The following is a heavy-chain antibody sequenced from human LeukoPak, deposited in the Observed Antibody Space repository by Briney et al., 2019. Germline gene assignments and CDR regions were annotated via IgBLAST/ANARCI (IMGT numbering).Heavy chain of an antibody. D-gene: IGHD1-26*01. CDR2: ISGRSSFI. V-gene: IGHV3-21*03. CDR1: GFTFSDYS. CDR3: ATDQWEGDF. J-gene: IGHJ4*02. Sequence: GGSLRLSCAAYGFTFSDYSMNWVRQDPGKGLEWVSSISGRSSFIYYADSVKGRFTISRDNAKNTLYLQMKSLETEDTAIYYCATDQWEGDFWGQGTLVTVSS.